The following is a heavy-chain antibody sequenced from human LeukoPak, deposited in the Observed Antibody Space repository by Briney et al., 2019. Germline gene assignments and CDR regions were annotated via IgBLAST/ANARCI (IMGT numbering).Heavy chain of an antibody. CDR2: IYSDNT. Sequence: QSGGSLRLSCAASGFTFSSYGMSWVRQAPGKGLEWVSFIYSDNTHYSDSVKGRFTISRDNSKNTLYLQINSLRVEDTAVYYCARRAGAYSHPYDYWGQGTLVTVSS. D-gene: IGHD4/OR15-4a*01. CDR3: ARRAGAYSHPYDY. J-gene: IGHJ4*02. CDR1: GFTFSSYG. V-gene: IGHV3-53*01.